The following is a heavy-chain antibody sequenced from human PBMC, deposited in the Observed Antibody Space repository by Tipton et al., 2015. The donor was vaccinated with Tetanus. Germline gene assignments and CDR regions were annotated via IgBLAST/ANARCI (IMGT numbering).Heavy chain of an antibody. V-gene: IGHV4-59*01. Sequence: GLVKPSETLSLTCTVSGGSISIYYWNWIRQPPGKGLEWIGYINYSGTTSYNPSLKSRVTISVDTSRNQFSLKLGSLTAADTAVYYCARAQSTSSPYYFDSWGQGTLVTVSS. D-gene: IGHD6-6*01. CDR2: INYSGTT. J-gene: IGHJ4*02. CDR1: GGSISIYY. CDR3: ARAQSTSSPYYFDS.